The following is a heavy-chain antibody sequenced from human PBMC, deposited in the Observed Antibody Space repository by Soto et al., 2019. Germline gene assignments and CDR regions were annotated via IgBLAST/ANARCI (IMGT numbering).Heavy chain of an antibody. V-gene: IGHV5-51*01. D-gene: IGHD6-13*01. Sequence: PGASLKISCKGSGYSFTSYWIGWVRQMPGKGLESMGIIYPGDSDTRYSPSFQGQVTISADKSISTAYLQWSSLKASDTAMYYCARTAAAGKYYYGMDVWGQGTTVTVPS. J-gene: IGHJ6*02. CDR2: IYPGDSDT. CDR3: ARTAAAGKYYYGMDV. CDR1: GYSFTSYW.